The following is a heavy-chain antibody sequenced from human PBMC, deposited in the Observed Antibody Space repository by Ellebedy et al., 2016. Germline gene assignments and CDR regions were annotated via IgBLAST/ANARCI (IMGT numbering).Heavy chain of an antibody. CDR2: IKQDGSEK. V-gene: IGHV3-7*03. CDR3: ARESYDFWSGYYAYYYYYYGMDV. Sequence: GGSLRLXCAASGFTFRSYAMSWVRQAPGKGLEWVANIKQDGSEKYYVDSVKGRFTISRDNAKNSLYLQMNSLRAEDTAVYYCARESYDFWSGYYAYYYYYYGMDVWGQGTTVTVSS. D-gene: IGHD3-3*01. CDR1: GFTFRSYA. J-gene: IGHJ6*02.